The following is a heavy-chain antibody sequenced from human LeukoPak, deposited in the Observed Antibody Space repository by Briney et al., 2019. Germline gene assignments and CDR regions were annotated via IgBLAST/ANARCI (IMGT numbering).Heavy chain of an antibody. Sequence: GGSLRLSCAASGFTFDDYAMHWVRQAPGTGMEWVSGISWNSGSIGYADSVKGRFTISRDNAKNSLYLQMNSLRAEDTALYYCAKDGGCSGGSCYSARDYYYGMDVWGQGTTVTVSS. V-gene: IGHV3-9*01. CDR1: GFTFDDYA. J-gene: IGHJ6*02. D-gene: IGHD2-15*01. CDR3: AKDGGCSGGSCYSARDYYYGMDV. CDR2: ISWNSGSI.